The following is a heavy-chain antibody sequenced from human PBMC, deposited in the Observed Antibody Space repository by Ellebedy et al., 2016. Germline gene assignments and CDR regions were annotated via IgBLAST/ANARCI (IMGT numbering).Heavy chain of an antibody. Sequence: GGSLRLSCAASGFSFGGYWMSWVRQAPGKGLEWVANIYEDGSAMYYADSVKGRFTISRDNAKNSLYLQMNSLRAEDTAVYYCAREKWQLDYWGQGTLVTVTS. V-gene: IGHV3-7*03. CDR2: IYEDGSAM. CDR3: AREKWQLDY. D-gene: IGHD5-12*01. J-gene: IGHJ4*02. CDR1: GFSFGGYW.